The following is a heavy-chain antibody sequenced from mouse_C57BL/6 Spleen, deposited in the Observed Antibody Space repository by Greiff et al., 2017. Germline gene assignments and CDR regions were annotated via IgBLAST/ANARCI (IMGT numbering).Heavy chain of an antibody. CDR2: ISSVGSYT. CDR3: ARRRTGTGDYFDY. V-gene: IGHV5-6*02. J-gene: IGHJ2*01. Sequence: DVKLVESGGDLVKPGGSLKLSCAASGFTFSSYGMSWVRQTPDKRLEWVATISSVGSYTYYPDSVKGRFTISRDNAKNTLYLQMSSLKSEDTAMYYCARRRTGTGDYFDYWGQGTTLTVSS. CDR1: GFTFSSYG. D-gene: IGHD4-1*01.